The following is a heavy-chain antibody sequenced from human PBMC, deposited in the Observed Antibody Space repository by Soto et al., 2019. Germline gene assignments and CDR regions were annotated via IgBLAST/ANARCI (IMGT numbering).Heavy chain of an antibody. CDR1: GGSFSGYY. D-gene: IGHD6-13*01. CDR3: ARGRGYSSTRFDP. V-gene: IGHV4-34*01. Sequence: SETLSLTCAVYGGSFSGYYWSWIRQPPGKGLEWIGEINHSGSTNYNPSLKSRVTISVDTSKNQFSLKLSSVTAADTAVYYCARGRGYSSTRFDPWGQGTLVTVSS. CDR2: INHSGST. J-gene: IGHJ5*02.